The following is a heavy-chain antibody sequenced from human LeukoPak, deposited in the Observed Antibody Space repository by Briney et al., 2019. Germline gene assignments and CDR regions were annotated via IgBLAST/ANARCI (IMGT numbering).Heavy chain of an antibody. Sequence: GGSLRLSCAASGFTFSSYWMHWVRQAPGKGPVWVSRINNDGSGTTYADSVKGRFTISRDDAKNTLYLQMNSLRAEDTAVYYCARVEEELLQDWGQGTLVTVSS. CDR2: INNDGSGT. CDR1: GFTFSSYW. J-gene: IGHJ4*02. V-gene: IGHV3-74*01. D-gene: IGHD1-26*01. CDR3: ARVEEELLQD.